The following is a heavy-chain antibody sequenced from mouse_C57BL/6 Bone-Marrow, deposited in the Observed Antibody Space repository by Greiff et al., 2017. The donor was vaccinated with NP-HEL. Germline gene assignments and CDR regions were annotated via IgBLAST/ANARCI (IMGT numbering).Heavy chain of an antibody. D-gene: IGHD4-1*01. V-gene: IGHV1-64*01. Sequence: VKLMESGAELVKPGASVKLSCKASGYTFTSYWMHWVKQRPGQGLEWIGMIHPNSGSTNYNEKFKSKATLTVDKSSSTAYMQLSSLTSEDSAVYYCARLGRGFAYWGQGTLVTVSA. CDR1: GYTFTSYW. J-gene: IGHJ3*01. CDR2: IHPNSGST. CDR3: ARLGRGFAY.